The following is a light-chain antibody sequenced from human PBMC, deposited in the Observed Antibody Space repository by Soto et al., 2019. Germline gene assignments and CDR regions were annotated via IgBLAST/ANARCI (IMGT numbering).Light chain of an antibody. Sequence: QSVLTQPASVSGSPGQSITISCTGTSSDVGGYNYVSWYQQHLGKAPKLMIYEVSNRPSGVSNRFSVSMSGNTASLTISGLQAEDGADYYCISYTSSSTRDVFGTGTKLTVL. CDR2: EVS. J-gene: IGLJ1*01. CDR1: SSDVGGYNY. V-gene: IGLV2-14*01. CDR3: ISYTSSSTRDV.